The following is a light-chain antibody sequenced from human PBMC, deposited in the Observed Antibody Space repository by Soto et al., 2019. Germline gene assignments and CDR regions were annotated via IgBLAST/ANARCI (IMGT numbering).Light chain of an antibody. CDR2: EVS. CDR1: QSLLHSNGYNY. J-gene: IGKJ5*01. Sequence: DIVMTQAPLSLPVTPGEPASISCRSSQSLLHSNGYNYLYWYLQKPGQPPQLLIYEVSNRFSGVPDRFSGSGSGTDLTLKISRVEAEDVGVYYCMQSIQFPITLGQGTRLEIK. CDR3: MQSIQFPIT. V-gene: IGKV2D-29*01.